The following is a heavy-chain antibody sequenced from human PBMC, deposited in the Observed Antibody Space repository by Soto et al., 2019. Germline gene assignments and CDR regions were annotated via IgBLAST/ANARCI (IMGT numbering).Heavy chain of an antibody. J-gene: IGHJ4*02. D-gene: IGHD1-26*01. CDR2: IYYSGNT. CDR3: ARGNGSPSSFHY. Sequence: PSETLSLTCTVSIDSISSYYWSWIRQPPGKGLEWIGYIYYSGNTNYNPSLKSRVTMSVDTSKNQFSLNLSSVTAADTAVYFCARGNGSPSSFHYWGQGTLVTVSS. CDR1: IDSISSYY. V-gene: IGHV4-59*01.